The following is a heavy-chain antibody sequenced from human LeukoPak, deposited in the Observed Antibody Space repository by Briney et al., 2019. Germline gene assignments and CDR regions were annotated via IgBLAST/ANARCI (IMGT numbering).Heavy chain of an antibody. CDR2: IYYSGST. D-gene: IGHD5-18*01. Sequence: SETPSLTCTVSGGSISGYYWSWIRQPPGKGLEWIGYIYYSGSTNYNPSLKSRVTISVDTSKNQFSLKLSSVTAADTAVYYCARVRGYSYGWSFDYWGQGTLVTVSS. CDR1: GGSISGYY. V-gene: IGHV4-59*08. CDR3: ARVRGYSYGWSFDY. J-gene: IGHJ4*02.